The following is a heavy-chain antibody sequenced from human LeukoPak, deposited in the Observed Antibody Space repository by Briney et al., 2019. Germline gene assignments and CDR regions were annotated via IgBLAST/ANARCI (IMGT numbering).Heavy chain of an antibody. CDR3: ARDSRWPEGDAFDI. Sequence: GESLRLSCAASGFTFSSYAMSWVRQAPDRGLQWVSSISGSGGITHYADSVKGRFTISRDNSKNTLFLQMNSLRAEDTAVYYCARDSRWPEGDAFDIWGQGTMVTVSS. D-gene: IGHD4-23*01. V-gene: IGHV3-23*01. CDR1: GFTFSSYA. J-gene: IGHJ3*02. CDR2: ISGSGGIT.